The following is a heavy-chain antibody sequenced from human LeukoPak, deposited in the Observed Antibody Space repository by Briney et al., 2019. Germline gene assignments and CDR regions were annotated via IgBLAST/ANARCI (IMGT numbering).Heavy chain of an antibody. D-gene: IGHD6-19*01. CDR1: GFTFSSYW. J-gene: IGHJ6*02. CDR2: IKQDGSEK. Sequence: GGSLRLSCAASGFTFSSYWMSWVRQAPGKGLEWVANIKQDGSEKYYVDSVKGRFTISRDNAKNSLYLQMNSLSAEDTAVYYCARDRRIAVAGIRYYYYGMDVWGQGTTVTVSS. V-gene: IGHV3-7*01. CDR3: ARDRRIAVAGIRYYYYGMDV.